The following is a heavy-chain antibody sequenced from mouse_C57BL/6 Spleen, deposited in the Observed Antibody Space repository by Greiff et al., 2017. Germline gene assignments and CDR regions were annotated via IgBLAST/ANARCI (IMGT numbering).Heavy chain of an antibody. CDR2: INYDGSGT. CDR3: AREWGYDWYFDV. Sequence: DVKLVESEGGLVQPGSFMKLSCTAFGFTFSDYYMAWVRQVPEKGLEWVSNINYDGSGTYYLDSLKSRFIISRDNAKNILYLRMSRLKSEDTATYCCAREWGYDWYFDVWGTGTTVTVSS. D-gene: IGHD2-2*01. CDR1: GFTFSDYY. V-gene: IGHV5-16*01. J-gene: IGHJ1*03.